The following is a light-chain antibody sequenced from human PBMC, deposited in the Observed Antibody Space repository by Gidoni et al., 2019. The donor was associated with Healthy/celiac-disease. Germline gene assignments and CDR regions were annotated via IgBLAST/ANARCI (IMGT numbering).Light chain of an antibody. CDR1: SSDVGGYNY. Sequence: QSALTQPRSVSGSPGHSVTISCTGTSSDVGGYNYVSWYQQHPGKAPKLMIYDVSKRPSVVPDRFSGSNSGNTASLTISGLQAEDEADYYCCSYAGSYTSFGTGTKVTVL. J-gene: IGLJ1*01. CDR3: CSYAGSYTS. V-gene: IGLV2-11*01. CDR2: DVS.